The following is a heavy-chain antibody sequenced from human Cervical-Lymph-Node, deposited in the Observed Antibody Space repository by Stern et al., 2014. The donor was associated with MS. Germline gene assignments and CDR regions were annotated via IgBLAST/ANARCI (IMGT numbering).Heavy chain of an antibody. J-gene: IGHJ1*01. Sequence: ESGPALVKPTQTLTLTCTFSGFSLSTSGMCVSWIRQPPGKALEWLALIDWDDDKYYSTSLKTRLTISKDTSKNQVVLTMTNMDPVGTATYYCARGYYGDYSPEYFQHWGQGTLVTVSS. CDR2: IDWDDDK. CDR3: ARGYYGDYSPEYFQH. V-gene: IGHV2-70*01. CDR1: GFSLSTSGMC. D-gene: IGHD4-17*01.